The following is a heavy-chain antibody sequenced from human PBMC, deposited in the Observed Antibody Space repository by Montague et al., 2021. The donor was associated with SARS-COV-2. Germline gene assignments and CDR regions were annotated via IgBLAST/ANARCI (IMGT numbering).Heavy chain of an antibody. CDR1: GGSISSYY. CDR2: IYYSGST. D-gene: IGHD5-12*01. CDR3: ARGAGRGSGYGKYYYYYYGMDV. J-gene: IGHJ6*02. V-gene: IGHV4-59*01. Sequence: SETLSLTCTVSGGSISSYYWSWIRQPPGKGLEWIGYIYYSGSTNYNPSLKSRVTISVDTSKNQFSLKLSSVTAADTAGYYCARGAGRGSGYGKYYYYYYGMDVWGQGTTVTVSS.